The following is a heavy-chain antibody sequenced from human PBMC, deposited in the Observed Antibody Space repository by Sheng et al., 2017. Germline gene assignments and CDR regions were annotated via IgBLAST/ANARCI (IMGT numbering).Heavy chain of an antibody. CDR1: GFTFSSYS. CDR3: ARGTGGCLMTT. CDR2: ISSRSTDV. D-gene: IGHD2-8*02. J-gene: IGHJ4*02. Sequence: QLVESGGGLVKPGGSLRLSCAASGFTFSSYSMNWVRQAPGQGLQWISSISSRSTDVFYSDSVKGRFTISRDNAKNSLYLQMNSLRAEDTAVYYCARGTGGCLMTTWGQGTLV. V-gene: IGHV3-21*01.